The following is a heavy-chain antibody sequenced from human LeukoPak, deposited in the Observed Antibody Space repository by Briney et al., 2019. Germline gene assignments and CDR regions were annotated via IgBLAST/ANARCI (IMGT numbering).Heavy chain of an antibody. CDR1: GFTFSSYS. Sequence: GGSLRLSCAASGFTFSSYSMNWVRQAPGKGLEWVSYISSSSSTIYYAGSVKGRFTISRDNAKNSLYLQMNSLRAEDTAVYYCARDGYCSSTSCPKYFQHWGQGTLVTVSS. CDR2: ISSSSSTI. D-gene: IGHD2-2*01. CDR3: ARDGYCSSTSCPKYFQH. V-gene: IGHV3-48*01. J-gene: IGHJ1*01.